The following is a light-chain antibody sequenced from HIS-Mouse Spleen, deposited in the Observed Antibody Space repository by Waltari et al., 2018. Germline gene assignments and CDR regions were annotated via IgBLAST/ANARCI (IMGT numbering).Light chain of an antibody. V-gene: IGLV2-14*01. J-gene: IGLJ2*01. CDR2: EVS. CDR1: SSDVGGYNY. Sequence: QSALTQPASVSGSPGQSITISCTGTSSDVGGYNYVSWYQPHPGKAPKLMFYEVSNRPSGFANRFCGSKSGNTASLTISGLQAEDEADYYCSSYTSSSTAVFGGGTKLTVL. CDR3: SSYTSSSTAV.